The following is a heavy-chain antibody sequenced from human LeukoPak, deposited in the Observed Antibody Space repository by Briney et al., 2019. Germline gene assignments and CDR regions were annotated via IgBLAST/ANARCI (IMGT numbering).Heavy chain of an antibody. J-gene: IGHJ3*02. D-gene: IGHD2-2*01. CDR3: ARVGCSSTSCFDAFDI. V-gene: IGHV4-59*01. Sequence: SETLSLTCTVSGGSISSYYWSWIRQSPGKGLEWIGYIYYSGSTNYNPSLKSRVTISVDTSKNQFSLKLSSVTAADTAVYYCARVGCSSTSCFDAFDIWGQGTMVTVSS. CDR2: IYYSGST. CDR1: GGSISSYY.